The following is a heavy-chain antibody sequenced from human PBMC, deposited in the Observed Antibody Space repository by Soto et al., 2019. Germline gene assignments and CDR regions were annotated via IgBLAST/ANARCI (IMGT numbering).Heavy chain of an antibody. V-gene: IGHV3-33*01. CDR3: ARDYHYDSSGCLDY. D-gene: IGHD3-22*01. CDR2: IWFVGKNK. Sequence: QVQLVESGGGVVRPGTSLRLSCGASGFSFSSHVMHWVRQAPRKGLEWVAVIWFVGKNKYYADSVKGRFTISRDNSKNTLYLPMNSLRAEDTAVYYCARDYHYDSSGCLDYWGQGSLVTVSS. J-gene: IGHJ4*02. CDR1: GFSFSSHV.